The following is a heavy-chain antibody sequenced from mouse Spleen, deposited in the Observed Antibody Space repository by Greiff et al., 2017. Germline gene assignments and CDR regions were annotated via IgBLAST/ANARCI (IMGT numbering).Heavy chain of an antibody. CDR1: GYSFTGYY. CDR2: INPSTGGT. Sequence: EVQGVESGPELVKPGASVKISCKASGYSFTGYYMNWVKQSPEKSLEWIGEINPSTGGTTYNQKFKAKATLTVDKSSSTAYMQLKSLTSEDSAVYYCARGYYDGSPDYWGQGTTLTVSS. CDR3: ARGYYDGSPDY. D-gene: IGHD1-1*01. V-gene: IGHV1-42*01. J-gene: IGHJ2*01.